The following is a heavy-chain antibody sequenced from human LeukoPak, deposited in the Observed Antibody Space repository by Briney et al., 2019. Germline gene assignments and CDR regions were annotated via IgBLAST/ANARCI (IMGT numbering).Heavy chain of an antibody. D-gene: IGHD2-2*01. CDR2: IYASGST. Sequence: SETLSLICTVSGGSISSSSYYWGWIRQPAGKGLEWIGRIYASGSTNYNPSLKSRVTMSVDTSKNQFSLKLSSVTAADTAVYYCAVDTGAAMGGYYFDYWGQGTLVTVSS. V-gene: IGHV4-61*02. CDR3: AVDTGAAMGGYYFDY. CDR1: GGSISSSSYY. J-gene: IGHJ4*02.